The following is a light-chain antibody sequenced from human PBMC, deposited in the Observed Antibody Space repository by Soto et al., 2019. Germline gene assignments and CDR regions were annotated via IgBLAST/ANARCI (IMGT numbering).Light chain of an antibody. CDR1: QSVSSSY. CDR3: QQYGSSPSCT. J-gene: IGKJ2*02. Sequence: EIVLTQSPGTLSLSPGERATLSCRASQSVSSSYLACYQQKPGQAPRLLIYGASSRATGIPDRFSGSGSGTDFTITISRLEPEDFAVYYCQQYGSSPSCTFGQGTKLEIK. V-gene: IGKV3-20*01. CDR2: GAS.